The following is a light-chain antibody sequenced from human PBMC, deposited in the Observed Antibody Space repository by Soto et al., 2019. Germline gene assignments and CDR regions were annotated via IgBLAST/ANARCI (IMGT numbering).Light chain of an antibody. V-gene: IGKV1-39*01. CDR2: AAS. Sequence: QMTQYPSSLFASVGDRVTITCRASQSISSHSNWYQQKVGQTPRLLTYAASTLQSEVPPRFSGSGSGTEFTLTIRGLQREDFATYYCQQSHSAPLTFGGGTKIQI. J-gene: IGKJ4*01. CDR3: QQSHSAPLT. CDR1: QSISSH.